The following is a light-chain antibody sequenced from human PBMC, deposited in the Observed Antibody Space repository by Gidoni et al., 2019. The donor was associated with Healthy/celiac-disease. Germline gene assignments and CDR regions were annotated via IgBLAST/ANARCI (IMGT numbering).Light chain of an antibody. Sequence: DIQFTQSPSFLSASVGDRVTITCRASQGISSYLAWYQQKPGKAPKLLIYAASTLQSGVPSRLSGSGSGTEFTLTISSLQPEDFATYYCQQLNSYPWTFGQGTKVEIK. V-gene: IGKV1-9*01. CDR3: QQLNSYPWT. J-gene: IGKJ1*01. CDR2: AAS. CDR1: QGISSY.